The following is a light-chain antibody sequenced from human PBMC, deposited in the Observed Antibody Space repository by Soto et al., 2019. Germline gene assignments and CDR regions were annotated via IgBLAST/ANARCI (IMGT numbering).Light chain of an antibody. CDR2: GVS. CDR3: HQYGSSPGT. J-gene: IGKJ1*01. CDR1: QNINNY. Sequence: TPSTSSLSASVGDRVTITCQASQNINNYLAWYQQKPGQAPRLLSFGVSIRDTGIPDRFSGSGSGTDFTLTISRLEPEDFAVYYCHQYGSSPGTFGQGTKVDIK. V-gene: IGKV3-20*01.